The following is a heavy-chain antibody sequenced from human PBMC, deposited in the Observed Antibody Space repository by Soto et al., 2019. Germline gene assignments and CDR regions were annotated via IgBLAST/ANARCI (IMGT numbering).Heavy chain of an antibody. J-gene: IGHJ6*01. CDR3: ARGDATKIVVTPYYAMDV. Sequence: QVHLVQSWAEVKKPGSSVKVSYKASGGSLSNYGISWVRQAPGQGLEWMGGIIPVYVTANYAQKCQGRVTITADESTNIVYMAVTSLRSEDTAVYYCARGDATKIVVTPYYAMDVWGQGTTVTVSS. CDR2: IIPVYVTA. D-gene: IGHD3-22*01. CDR1: GGSLSNYG. V-gene: IGHV1-69*12.